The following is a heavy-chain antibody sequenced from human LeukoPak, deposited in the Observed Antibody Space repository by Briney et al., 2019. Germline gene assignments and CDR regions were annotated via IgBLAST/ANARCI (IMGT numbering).Heavy chain of an antibody. V-gene: IGHV1-2*02. CDR2: INPNSGGT. CDR3: ARLPLWGDAFDI. Sequence: GASVKVSCKASGYTFTGYYMHWVRQAPGQGLEWMGWINPNSGGTNYGQKFQGRVTMTRDTSISPAYMELSRLRSDDTAVYYCARLPLWGDAFDIWGQGTMVTVSS. D-gene: IGHD2-21*01. J-gene: IGHJ3*02. CDR1: GYTFTGYY.